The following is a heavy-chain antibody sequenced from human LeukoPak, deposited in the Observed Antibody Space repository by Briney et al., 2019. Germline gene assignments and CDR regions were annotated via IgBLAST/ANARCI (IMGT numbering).Heavy chain of an antibody. Sequence: SGPTLVKPTQTLTLTCTFSGFSLSTSGVGVGWIRQPPGKALEWLAFISWDVDKRYSPSLKSRLTITKHTSKNQVVLTMTNMDPVDTATYYCPHTKIWDYMDVWGKGTTVTVSS. CDR3: PHTKIWDYMDV. J-gene: IGHJ6*03. CDR1: GFSLSTSGVG. V-gene: IGHV2-5*02. D-gene: IGHD2-15*01. CDR2: ISWDVDK.